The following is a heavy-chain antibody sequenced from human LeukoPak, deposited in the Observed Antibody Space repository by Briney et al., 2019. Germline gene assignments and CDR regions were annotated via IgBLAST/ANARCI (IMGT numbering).Heavy chain of an antibody. Sequence: PGGSLRLSCAASGFTFSSYVMHWVRQAPGKGLEWVAIISYDGSNEYYADSVKGRFTISRDNSKNTLYLQMNSLRAEDTAVYYCAKDSSGWFDPWGQGTLVTVSS. J-gene: IGHJ5*02. CDR3: AKDSSGWFDP. V-gene: IGHV3-30*04. CDR1: GFTFSSYV. CDR2: ISYDGSNE.